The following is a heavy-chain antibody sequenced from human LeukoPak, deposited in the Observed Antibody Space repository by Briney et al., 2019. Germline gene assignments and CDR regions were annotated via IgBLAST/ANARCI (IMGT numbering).Heavy chain of an antibody. CDR3: AGGGGGSYYFDY. V-gene: IGHV1-8*01. CDR1: GYTSTSYD. J-gene: IGHJ4*02. Sequence: ASVKVSCKASGYTSTSYDINWVRQATGQGLEWMGWMNPNSGNTGYAQKFQGRVTMTRNTSISTAYMELSSLRSEDTAVYYCAGGGGGSYYFDYWGQGTLVTVSS. CDR2: MNPNSGNT. D-gene: IGHD2-15*01.